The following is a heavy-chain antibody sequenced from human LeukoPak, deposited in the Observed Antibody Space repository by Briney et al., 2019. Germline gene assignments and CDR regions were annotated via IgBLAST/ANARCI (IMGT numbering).Heavy chain of an antibody. Sequence: GGSLRLSCEASGFTFSSYGMHWVRQAPGKGLEWVAVISYDGSNKYYADSVKGRFTISRDNSKNTLYLQMNSLRAEDTAVYYCAKGMNPNDAFDIWGQGTMVTVSS. CDR1: GFTFSSYG. CDR2: ISYDGSNK. J-gene: IGHJ3*02. V-gene: IGHV3-30*18. CDR3: AKGMNPNDAFDI.